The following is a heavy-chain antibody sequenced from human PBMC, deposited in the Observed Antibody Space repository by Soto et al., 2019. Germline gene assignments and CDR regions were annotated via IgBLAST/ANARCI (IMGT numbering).Heavy chain of an antibody. Sequence: GGSLRLSCAASGFTFSSYAMHWVRQAPGKGLEWVAVISYDGSNKYYADSVKGRFTISRDNSKNTLYLQMNSLRAEDTAVHYCARAAQAITMIVVAPPGYWGQGTLVTVSS. V-gene: IGHV3-30-3*01. CDR1: GFTFSSYA. CDR3: ARAAQAITMIVVAPPGY. D-gene: IGHD3-22*01. CDR2: ISYDGSNK. J-gene: IGHJ4*02.